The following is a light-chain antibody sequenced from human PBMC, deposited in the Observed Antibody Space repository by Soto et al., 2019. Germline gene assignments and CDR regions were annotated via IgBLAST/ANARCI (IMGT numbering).Light chain of an antibody. CDR1: SSVVGGYNY. Sequence: QSVLNQPASVSGSPGQSITISCTGTSSVVGGYNYVSWYQQHPGKAPKLMIYDVSNRPSGVSNRFSGSKSGNTASLTISGLQAEDEADYYCSSYTSSSTYVFGPGTKVTVL. J-gene: IGLJ1*01. CDR2: DVS. V-gene: IGLV2-14*01. CDR3: SSYTSSSTYV.